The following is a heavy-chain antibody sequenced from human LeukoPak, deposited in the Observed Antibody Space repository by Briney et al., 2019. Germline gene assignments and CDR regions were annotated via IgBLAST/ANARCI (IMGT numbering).Heavy chain of an antibody. Sequence: ASVKVSCKASGYTFTSHGISWVRQAPGQGLEWMRWISAYNGNTNYAQKLQGRVTMTTDTSTSTAYMELRSLRSDDTAVYCCAREPSSSWYMMNYYYYGMDVWGQGTTVTVSS. J-gene: IGHJ6*02. CDR2: ISAYNGNT. CDR3: AREPSSSWYMMNYYYYGMDV. D-gene: IGHD6-13*01. CDR1: GYTFTSHG. V-gene: IGHV1-18*01.